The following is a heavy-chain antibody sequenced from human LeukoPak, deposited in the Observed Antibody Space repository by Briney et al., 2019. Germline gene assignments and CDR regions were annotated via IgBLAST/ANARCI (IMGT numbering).Heavy chain of an antibody. D-gene: IGHD2-2*01. V-gene: IGHV4-39*07. CDR3: ARGGCDEGYCSSTGWFDP. Sequence: SETLSLTCTVSGGSISSSSYYWGWIRQPPGKGLEWIGSIYYSGSTYYNPSLKSRVTISVDTSKNQFSLKLSSVTAADTAVYYCARGGCDEGYCSSTGWFDPWGQGTLVTVSS. CDR2: IYYSGST. CDR1: GGSISSSSYY. J-gene: IGHJ5*02.